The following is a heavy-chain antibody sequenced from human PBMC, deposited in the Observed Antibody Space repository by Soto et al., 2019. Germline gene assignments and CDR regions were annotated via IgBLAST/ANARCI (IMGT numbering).Heavy chain of an antibody. Sequence: SETLSLTCAVSGGSLSPYYWNWIRQPPGKGLEWIGYIYYSGSTNYNPSLKSRVTISVDTSKNQFSLKLSSVTAADTAVYYCARRVGYDFWSGYYTVYFDYWGQGTLVTVSS. D-gene: IGHD3-3*01. CDR1: GGSLSPYY. V-gene: IGHV4-59*01. CDR3: ARRVGYDFWSGYYTVYFDY. CDR2: IYYSGST. J-gene: IGHJ4*02.